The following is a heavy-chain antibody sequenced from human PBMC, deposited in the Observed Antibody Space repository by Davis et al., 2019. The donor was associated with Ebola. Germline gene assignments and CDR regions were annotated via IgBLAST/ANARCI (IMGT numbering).Heavy chain of an antibody. CDR3: ARETYMEAVY. Sequence: PGGSLRLSCAASGFTFSNYAMNWVRQAPGKGLEWVSAISGSGGSTYYADSVKGRFTISRDNAKNSLYLQMNSLRAEDTAVYYCARETYMEAVYWGQGTLVTVSS. D-gene: IGHD3-3*01. J-gene: IGHJ4*02. CDR1: GFTFSNYA. V-gene: IGHV3-23*01. CDR2: ISGSGGST.